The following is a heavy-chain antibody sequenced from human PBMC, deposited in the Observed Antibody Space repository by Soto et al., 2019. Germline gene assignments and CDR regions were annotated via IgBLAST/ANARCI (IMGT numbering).Heavy chain of an antibody. CDR2: IIPIFGTA. J-gene: IGHJ6*02. CDR3: ARFYYYSSGTNYGMDV. Sequence: QVQLVQSGAEVKTPGSSVKVSCKASGGTFSSYAISWVRQAPGQGLEWMGGIIPIFGTANYAQKFQGRVTITADESTSTAYRELSSLRAEDTAVYYCARFYYYSSGTNYGMDVWGQGTTVTVSS. CDR1: GGTFSSYA. D-gene: IGHD3-22*01. V-gene: IGHV1-69*01.